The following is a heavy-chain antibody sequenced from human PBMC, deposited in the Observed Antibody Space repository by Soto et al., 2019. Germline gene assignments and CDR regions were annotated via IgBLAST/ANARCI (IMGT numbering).Heavy chain of an antibody. CDR2: ISSSTSTI. Sequence: GGSLRLSCAASGFTFSSYDMNWVRQAPGKGLEWVSYISSSTSTIYYADSVKGRFTISRDNAKNSLYLQMNSLRDEDTAVYYCARGADYDSSGIRLNWFDPWGQGTLVTVSS. CDR1: GFTFSSYD. J-gene: IGHJ5*02. CDR3: ARGADYDSSGIRLNWFDP. D-gene: IGHD3-22*01. V-gene: IGHV3-48*02.